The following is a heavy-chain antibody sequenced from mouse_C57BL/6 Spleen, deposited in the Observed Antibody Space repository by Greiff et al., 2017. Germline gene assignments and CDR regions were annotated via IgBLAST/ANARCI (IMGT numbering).Heavy chain of an antibody. CDR2: IDPSDSET. J-gene: IGHJ4*01. CDR1: GYTFTSYW. D-gene: IGHD4-1*01. V-gene: IGHV1-52*01. Sequence: QVQLQQPGAELVRTGSSVKLSCKASGYTFTSYWMHWVKQRPIQGLEWIGNIDPSDSETHYNQKFKDKATLTVDKSSSTAYMQLSSLTSEDSAVYYCARSGHYAMDYWGQGTSVTVSS. CDR3: ARSGHYAMDY.